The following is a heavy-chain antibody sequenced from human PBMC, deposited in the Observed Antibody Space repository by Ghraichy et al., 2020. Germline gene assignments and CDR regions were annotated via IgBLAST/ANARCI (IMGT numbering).Heavy chain of an antibody. CDR2: IWYDGNNK. Sequence: LRLSCAASGFTFSDYGMHWVRQAPGKGLEWVAIIWYDGNNKYYADSVKGRFTISRDNSKNTLYLQMNSLRAEDTAVYYCARGDRWELLGDFDYWGQGTLVTVSS. CDR3: ARGDRWELLGDFDY. CDR1: GFTFSDYG. D-gene: IGHD1-26*01. J-gene: IGHJ4*02. V-gene: IGHV3-33*01.